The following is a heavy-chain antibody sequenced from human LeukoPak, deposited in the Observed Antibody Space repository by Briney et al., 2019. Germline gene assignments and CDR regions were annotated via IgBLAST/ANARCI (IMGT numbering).Heavy chain of an antibody. CDR1: GFTFSSYG. CDR2: ISYDGSNK. Sequence: GGSLRLSCAASGFTFSSYGMDWVRQAPGKGLEWVAVISYDGSNKYYADSVKGRFTISRDNSKNTLYLQMNSLRAEDTAVYYCAKGDSSGWSFDYWGQGTLVTVSS. D-gene: IGHD6-19*01. J-gene: IGHJ4*02. V-gene: IGHV3-30*18. CDR3: AKGDSSGWSFDY.